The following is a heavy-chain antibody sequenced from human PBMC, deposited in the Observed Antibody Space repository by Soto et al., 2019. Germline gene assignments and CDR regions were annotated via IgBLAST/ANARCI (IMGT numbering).Heavy chain of an antibody. V-gene: IGHV1-8*01. J-gene: IGHJ5*02. CDR3: ASQYGDYPNSFDP. D-gene: IGHD4-17*01. CDR2: MNPNSGNT. CDR1: GYTFTSYD. Sequence: ASVKVSCKASGYTFTSYDINWVRQATGQGLEWMGWMNPNSGNTGYAQKFQGRVTMTRNTSISTAYMELSSLRSEDTAVYYCASQYGDYPNSFDPWGQATLVTVS.